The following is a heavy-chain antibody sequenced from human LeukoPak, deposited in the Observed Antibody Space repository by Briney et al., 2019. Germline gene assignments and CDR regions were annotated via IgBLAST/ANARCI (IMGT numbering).Heavy chain of an antibody. CDR2: ISAGSDSQ. V-gene: IGHV3-23*01. Sequence: GGSLRLSCVASGFTFQNYGMAWVRPVPGKGLEWVSAISAGSDSQYYADSVKGRFTISRDNSKNTLYLQMSSLRAEDRAVYFCAKEAGAAGASWNIDFWGQGALVTVSS. CDR1: GFTFQNYG. J-gene: IGHJ4*02. CDR3: AKEAGAAGASWNIDF. D-gene: IGHD1/OR15-1a*01.